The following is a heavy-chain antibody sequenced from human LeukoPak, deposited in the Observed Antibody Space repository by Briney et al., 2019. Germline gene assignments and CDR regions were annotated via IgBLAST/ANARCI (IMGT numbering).Heavy chain of an antibody. D-gene: IGHD2-2*02. CDR2: ISGTSSST. V-gene: IGHV3-23*01. J-gene: IGHJ5*02. Sequence: GGSLRLSCEASGFTFGNYAMNWVRQAPGKGLEWVSTISGTSSSTYYADSAKGRFTISRDNSKDTLFLQLNSLTAADTAMYFCAKASVAIPQYCNSWGQGTLVTVSS. CDR3: AKASVAIPQYCNS. CDR1: GFTFGNYA.